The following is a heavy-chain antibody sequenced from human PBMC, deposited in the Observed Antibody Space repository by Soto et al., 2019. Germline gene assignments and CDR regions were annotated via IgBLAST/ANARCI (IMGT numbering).Heavy chain of an antibody. V-gene: IGHV3-7*03. D-gene: IGHD7-27*01. J-gene: IGHJ4*02. CDR2: IKQDGSEK. CDR3: ARDLSETGDTGHLDY. CDR1: GFTFSSYW. Sequence: GGSLRLSCAASGFTFSSYWMSWVRQAPGKGLEWVANIKQDGSEKYYVDSVKGRFTISRDNAKNSLYLQRNSLRAEDTAVYYCARDLSETGDTGHLDYWGQGTLVTVSS.